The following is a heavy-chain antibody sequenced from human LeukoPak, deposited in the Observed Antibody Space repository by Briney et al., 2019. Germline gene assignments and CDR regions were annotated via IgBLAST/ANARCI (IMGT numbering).Heavy chain of an antibody. CDR1: GGSFSGYY. J-gene: IGHJ4*02. Sequence: SETLSLTCAVYGGSFSGYYWSWIRQPPGKGLEWIGEINHSGSTNYNPSLKSRVTISVDTSKNQFSLKLSSVTAADTAVYYCARAHCTNGVCYFLYWGQGTLVTVSS. V-gene: IGHV4-34*01. CDR2: INHSGST. CDR3: ARAHCTNGVCYFLY. D-gene: IGHD2-8*01.